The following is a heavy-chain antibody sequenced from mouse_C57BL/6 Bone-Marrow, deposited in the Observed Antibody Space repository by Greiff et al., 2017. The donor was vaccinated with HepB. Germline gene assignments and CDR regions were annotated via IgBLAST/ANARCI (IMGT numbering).Heavy chain of an antibody. J-gene: IGHJ4*01. V-gene: IGHV1-81*01. CDR3: AREGADYDYAMDY. CDR1: GYTFTSYG. D-gene: IGHD2-4*01. Sequence: QVQLKQSGAELARPGASVKLSCKASGYTFTSYGISWVKQRTGQGLEWIGEIYPRSGNTYYNEKFKGKATLTADKSSSTAYMELRSLTSEDSAVYYCAREGADYDYAMDYWGQGTSVTVSS. CDR2: IYPRSGNT.